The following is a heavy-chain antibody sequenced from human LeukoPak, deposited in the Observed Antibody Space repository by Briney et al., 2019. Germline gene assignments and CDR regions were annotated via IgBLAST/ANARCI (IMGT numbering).Heavy chain of an antibody. CDR2: IKQDGSEK. J-gene: IGHJ4*02. D-gene: IGHD4-11*01. V-gene: IGHV3-7*01. CDR3: ARDGMATVTFDY. Sequence: GGSLRLSCAASGFTFSSYGMSWVRQAPGKGMEWVANIKQDGSEKYYVDSVKGRFTISRDNAKNSLYLQMNSLRAEDTAVYYCARDGMATVTFDYWGQGTLVTVSS. CDR1: GFTFSSYG.